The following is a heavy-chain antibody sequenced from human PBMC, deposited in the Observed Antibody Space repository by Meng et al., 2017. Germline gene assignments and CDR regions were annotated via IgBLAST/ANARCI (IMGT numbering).Heavy chain of an antibody. CDR3: TRDGYSDCSRTSCFDS. Sequence: VQLVQFGSELRKPGAPVKVSCKASGYTLTSYAINWLRQAPGQGLQWMGWIDTKTGNPTYVPGFTGRLVFSLDTSVSTAYLQISGLKADDTAVYYCTRDGYSDCSRTSCFDSWGQGTLVTVSS. D-gene: IGHD2-2*01. J-gene: IGHJ4*02. V-gene: IGHV7-4-1*02. CDR1: GYTLTSYA. CDR2: IDTKTGNP.